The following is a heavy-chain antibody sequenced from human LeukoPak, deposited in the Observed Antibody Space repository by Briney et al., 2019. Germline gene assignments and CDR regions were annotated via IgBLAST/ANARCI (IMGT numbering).Heavy chain of an antibody. J-gene: IGHJ4*02. V-gene: IGHV4-39*01. CDR2: IYYSGST. D-gene: IGHD3-10*01. CDR3: ARNPPAAAEFYFDY. Sequence: MPSQTLSLTCTVSGASISSSSYYWGWIRQPSGKGLEWIGSIYYSGSTYYNPSLKSRVTISVDTSKNQFSLKLSSVTAADTAVYFCARNPPAAAEFYFDYWGQGTLVTVSS. CDR1: GASISSSSYY.